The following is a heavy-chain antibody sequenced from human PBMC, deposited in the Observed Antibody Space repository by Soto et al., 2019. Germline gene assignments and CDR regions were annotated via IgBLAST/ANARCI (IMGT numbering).Heavy chain of an antibody. CDR3: ARVVLGEYFDWLSFEPLDY. D-gene: IGHD3-9*01. V-gene: IGHV3-21*01. CDR2: ISSSSSYI. J-gene: IGHJ4*02. CDR1: GFTVSSYS. Sequence: NPGGSLRLSCAASGFTVSSYSMNWFRQAPGKGLEWVSSISSSSSYIYYADSVKGRFTISRDNAKNSLYLQMNSLRAEDTAVYYCARVVLGEYFDWLSFEPLDYWGQGTLVTVSS.